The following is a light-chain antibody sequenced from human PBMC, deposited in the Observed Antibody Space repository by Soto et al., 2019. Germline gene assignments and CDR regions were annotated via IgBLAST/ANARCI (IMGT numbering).Light chain of an antibody. CDR2: DVS. CDR3: CSYAGSYTFP. CDR1: SSDVGGYNY. J-gene: IGLJ1*01. Sequence: QSMLTQPRSVSGSPGQSVTISCTGTSSDVGGYNYVSWYQQHPGKAPKLMIYDVSKRPSGVPDRFSGSKSGNTASLTISGLQAEDEADYYCCSYAGSYTFPFGTGTKV. V-gene: IGLV2-11*01.